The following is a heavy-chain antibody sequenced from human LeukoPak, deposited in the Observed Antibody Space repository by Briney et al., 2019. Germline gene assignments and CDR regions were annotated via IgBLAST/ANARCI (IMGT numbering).Heavy chain of an antibody. J-gene: IGHJ4*02. CDR2: IYYSGST. CDR1: GGSISSYY. D-gene: IGHD6-13*01. Sequence: SETLSLTCTVSGGSISSYYWSWIRQPPGKGLEWIGFIYYSGSTNYNPSLKSQVTISVDTSKNQFSLKLSSVTAADTAVYYCARRFSSSWPYYFDYWGQGTLVTVSS. CDR3: ARRFSSSWPYYFDY. V-gene: IGHV4-59*08.